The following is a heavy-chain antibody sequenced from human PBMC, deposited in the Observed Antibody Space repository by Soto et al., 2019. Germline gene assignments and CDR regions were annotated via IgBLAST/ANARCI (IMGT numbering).Heavy chain of an antibody. CDR2: IYDSGNT. Sequence: QLQLQESGSGLVKPSQTLSLTCAVSGGSISGTTYSWSWIRQPPGKGLEWIGYIYDSGNTYYNPSLPCQFSIPVDRSKYRFSLKLTPAPAADTAVYYCARGQAAASGDSRVDYWGQGALVTVSS. J-gene: IGHJ4*02. CDR3: ARGQAAASGDSRVDY. V-gene: IGHV4-30-2*01. CDR1: GGSISGTTYS. D-gene: IGHD6-13*01.